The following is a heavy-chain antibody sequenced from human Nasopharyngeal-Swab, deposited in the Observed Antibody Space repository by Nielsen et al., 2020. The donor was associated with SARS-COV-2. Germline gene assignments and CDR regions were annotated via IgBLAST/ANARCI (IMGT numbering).Heavy chain of an antibody. CDR3: STWFSYSRDF. J-gene: IGHJ4*02. CDR1: GFTFSGSS. CDR2: IRTKITNYET. D-gene: IGHD1-26*01. V-gene: IGHV3-73*01. Sequence: GESLKISCAASGFTFSGSSIHWLRQSSGKGLEWVAHIRTKITNYETSFAAAVKCRFTISRDDSKNTAYLKMNSLKIEDTAVYYCSTWFSYSRDFWGRGTRVTVSS.